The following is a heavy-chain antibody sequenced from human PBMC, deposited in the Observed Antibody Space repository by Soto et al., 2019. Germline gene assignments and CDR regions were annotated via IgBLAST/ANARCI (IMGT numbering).Heavy chain of an antibody. Sequence: SETLSLTCAVSGGSISSYYWSWIRQPPGKGLEWIGYIYYSGSTNYNPSLKSRVTISVDTSKNQFSLKLSSVTAADTAVYYCAREYSSSWYGSFDYWGQGTLVTVSS. CDR1: GGSISSYY. D-gene: IGHD6-13*01. V-gene: IGHV4-59*01. CDR3: AREYSSSWYGSFDY. J-gene: IGHJ4*02. CDR2: IYYSGST.